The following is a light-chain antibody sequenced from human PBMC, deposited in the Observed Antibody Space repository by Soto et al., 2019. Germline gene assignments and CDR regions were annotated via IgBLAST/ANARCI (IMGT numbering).Light chain of an antibody. CDR1: QSVSSR. CDR2: GAS. CDR3: HPYNNFWP. Sequence: EIVMTQSAATLSVSPGERVTLSCRASQSVSSRLAWYHQKPGQSPRLLIYGASTRATGIPARFSGSGSGTEFTLTISSLQSEDFGLYYCHPYNNFWPFCQGTKVDIK. J-gene: IGKJ1*01. V-gene: IGKV3-15*01.